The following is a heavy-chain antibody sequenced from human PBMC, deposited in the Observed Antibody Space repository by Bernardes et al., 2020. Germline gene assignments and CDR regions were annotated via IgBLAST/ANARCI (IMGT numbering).Heavy chain of an antibody. CDR1: GFSLSTSGVG. V-gene: IGHV4-31*03. CDR2: IHYSGST. J-gene: IGHJ4*02. D-gene: IGHD3-3*01. Sequence: SGPTLVKPTQTLTLTCTFSGFSLSTSGVGVGWIRQHPGKGLEWIGYIHYSGSTYYNPSLKSRVTISVDTSKNQFSLKLSSVTAADTAVYYCARQPITIFGVVTHFDYWGQGTLVTVSS. CDR3: ARQPITIFGVVTHFDY.